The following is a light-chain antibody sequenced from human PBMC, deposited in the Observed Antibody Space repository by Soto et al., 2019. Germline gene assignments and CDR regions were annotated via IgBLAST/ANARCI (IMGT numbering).Light chain of an antibody. CDR1: QSIGTW. V-gene: IGKV1-5*01. CDR2: DAY. J-gene: IGKJ5*01. CDR3: QQSDTYPLT. Sequence: DIQMTQSPSTLSASVGDRVTITCRASQSIGTWLAWYQHRPGKAPSLLIYDAYTLRSGVQSRFSGSGSGTEFTLTISSLQADDFATYYCQQSDTYPLTFGQGTRLEIK.